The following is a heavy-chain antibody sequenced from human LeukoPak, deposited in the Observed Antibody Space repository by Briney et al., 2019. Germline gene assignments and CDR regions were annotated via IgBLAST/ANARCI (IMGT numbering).Heavy chain of an antibody. CDR3: ARGHKYDFDY. Sequence: PGGSLRLSCVASGFTVSSNYMSWVRQAPGKGLEWIGSIYYSGSTYYNPSLKSRVTISVDTSKNQFSLKLSSVTAADTAVYYCARGHKYDFDYWGQGTLVTVSS. V-gene: IGHV4-59*05. J-gene: IGHJ4*02. CDR1: GFTVSSNY. D-gene: IGHD3-3*01. CDR2: IYYSGST.